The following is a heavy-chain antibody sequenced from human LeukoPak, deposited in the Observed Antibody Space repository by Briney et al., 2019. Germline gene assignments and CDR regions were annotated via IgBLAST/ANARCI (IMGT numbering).Heavy chain of an antibody. J-gene: IGHJ4*02. CDR3: ARDKDSEHNFDS. CDR2: ISYDGNNK. V-gene: IGHV3-30-3*01. D-gene: IGHD2-21*01. Sequence: GGSLRLSCAASGFTFSTYAMHWVRQAPGKGLEWVAVISYDGNNKYYADSVKGRFTISRDNSKNTLYLQMNSLRAEDTAVYYCARDKDSEHNFDSWGPGTLVTVSS. CDR1: GFTFSTYA.